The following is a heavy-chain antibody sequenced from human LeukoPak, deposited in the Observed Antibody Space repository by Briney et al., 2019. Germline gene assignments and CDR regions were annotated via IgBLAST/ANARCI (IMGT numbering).Heavy chain of an antibody. J-gene: IGHJ4*02. CDR1: GITFSNYA. CDR2: ISGSADST. Sequence: GGSLRLSCAASGITFSNYAMSWVRQAPGKGLEWVSGISGSADSTNYADSVKGRFTISRDNSKNTLYLQMNSLRAEDTAIYYCAKREGYGSIDYWGQGALVTVSS. V-gene: IGHV3-23*01. D-gene: IGHD3-16*01. CDR3: AKREGYGSIDY.